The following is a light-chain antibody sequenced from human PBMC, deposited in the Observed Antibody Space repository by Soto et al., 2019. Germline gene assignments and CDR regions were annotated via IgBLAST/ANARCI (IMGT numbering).Light chain of an antibody. Sequence: QSALTQAASVSGSPGQSITISCTGTSSDVGGYKYVSWYQQHPGKAPKLMIYDVSNRPSGVSNRFSGSKSGNTASLTISGLQAEDEADYYCSSYTSSITLVFGGGTKLTVL. CDR1: SSDVGGYKY. CDR3: SSYTSSITLV. V-gene: IGLV2-14*01. CDR2: DVS. J-gene: IGLJ2*01.